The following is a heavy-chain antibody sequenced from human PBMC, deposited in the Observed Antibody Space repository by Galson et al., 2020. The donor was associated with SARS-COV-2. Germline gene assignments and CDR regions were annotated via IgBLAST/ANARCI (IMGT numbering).Heavy chain of an antibody. CDR1: GFTSSSYG. CDR3: ASSSGYGAPFDY. Sequence: GESLKIYCAASGFTSSSYGMHWVRQAPGKGLEWVAVIWSDGSNKYYADSVKGRFTISRDNSKNTLYRQMNSLRAEDTAVYYCASSSGYGAPFDYWGQGTLVTVSS. D-gene: IGHD6-13*01. V-gene: IGHV3-33*01. J-gene: IGHJ4*02. CDR2: IWSDGSNK.